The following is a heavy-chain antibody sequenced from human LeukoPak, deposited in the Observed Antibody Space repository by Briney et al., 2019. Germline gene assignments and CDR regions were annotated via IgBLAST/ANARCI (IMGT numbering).Heavy chain of an antibody. CDR2: IYYSGST. CDR3: ARRGGGITIFGVVTMNWFDP. V-gene: IGHV4-39*01. J-gene: IGHJ5*02. Sequence: PSETLSLTCTVSGGSISSSSYYWGWIRQPPGKGLEWIGSIYYSGSTYYNPSLKSLVTISVDTSKNQFSLKLSSVTAADTAVYYCARRGGGITIFGVVTMNWFDPWGQGTLVTVSS. D-gene: IGHD3-3*01. CDR1: GGSISSSSYY.